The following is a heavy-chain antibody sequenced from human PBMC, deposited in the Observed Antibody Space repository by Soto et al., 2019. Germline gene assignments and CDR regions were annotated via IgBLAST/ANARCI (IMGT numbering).Heavy chain of an antibody. CDR3: AHSVVAGLGYYFDY. Sequence: QITLKESGPTLVKPTQTLTLTCTFSGFSLSSTRVAVGWIRQPPGKALEWLALIYWDDDKRYSPFLKSRLTITQDTSKNQLVRTMTNMDPVDTATYYCAHSVVAGLGYYFDYWGQGTLVTVSS. V-gene: IGHV2-5*02. J-gene: IGHJ4*02. CDR1: GFSLSSTRVA. CDR2: IYWDDDK. D-gene: IGHD6-19*01.